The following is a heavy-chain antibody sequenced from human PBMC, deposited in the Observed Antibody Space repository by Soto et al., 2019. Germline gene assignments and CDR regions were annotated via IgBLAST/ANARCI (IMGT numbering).Heavy chain of an antibody. D-gene: IGHD5-12*01. V-gene: IGHV1-2*02. CDR2: INPNGGDT. CDR1: GDSFNDYY. Sequence: VQLVQSGAEVKKPGASVKVSCKTSGDSFNDYYIHWVRQAPGQGLEWMGWINPNGGDTKYAQKCQGRVTVTRDTPIRTVYMELSSLRSNDTAVYYCARESGGATATLDYYYFYMDVWGKGTTVTVSS. CDR3: ARESGGATATLDYYYFYMDV. J-gene: IGHJ6*03.